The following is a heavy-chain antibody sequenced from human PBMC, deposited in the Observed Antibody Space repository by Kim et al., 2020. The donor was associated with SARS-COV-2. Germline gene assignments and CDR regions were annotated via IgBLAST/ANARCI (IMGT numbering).Heavy chain of an antibody. D-gene: IGHD3-10*01. V-gene: IGHV4-59*01. J-gene: IGHJ6*03. Sequence: SETLSLTCTVSGGSISSYYWSWIRQPPGKGLEWIGYIYYSGSTNYNPSLKSRVTISVDTSKNQFSLKLSSVTAADTAVYYCASSMVQGVIAPYYMDVWGKGTTVTVSS. CDR2: IYYSGST. CDR1: GGSISSYY. CDR3: ASSMVQGVIAPYYMDV.